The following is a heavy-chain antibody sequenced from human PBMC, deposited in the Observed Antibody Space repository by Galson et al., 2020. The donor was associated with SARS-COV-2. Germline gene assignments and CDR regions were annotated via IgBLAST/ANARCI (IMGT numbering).Heavy chain of an antibody. V-gene: IGHV2-70*11. CDR3: ARSRSGIQRYYYGMDV. Sequence: ESGPTLVKPTQTLTLTCTFSGFSLSTSGMCVSWIRQPPGKALEWLARIDWDDDKYYSTSLKTRLTISKDTSKNQVVLTMTNMDPVDTATYYCARSRSGIQRYYYGMDVWGQGTTVTVSS. CDR2: IDWDDDK. J-gene: IGHJ6*02. D-gene: IGHD3-10*01. CDR1: GFSLSTSGMC.